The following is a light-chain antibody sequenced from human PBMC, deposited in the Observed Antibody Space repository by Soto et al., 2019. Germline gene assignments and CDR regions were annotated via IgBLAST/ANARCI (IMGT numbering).Light chain of an antibody. Sequence: SVLTQPASVSGSPGQSITISCTGTSSDIGVYNYVSWYQHHPGKAPKVMIFEVSNRPSGVSNRFSGSKSGNTASLTISGLQAEDEADYYCTSYTTSTTWVFGGGTKLTVL. CDR2: EVS. CDR1: SSDIGVYNY. V-gene: IGLV2-14*01. CDR3: TSYTTSTTWV. J-gene: IGLJ3*02.